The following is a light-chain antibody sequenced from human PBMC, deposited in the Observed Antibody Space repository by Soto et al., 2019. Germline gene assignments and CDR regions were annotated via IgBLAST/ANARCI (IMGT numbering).Light chain of an antibody. CDR3: AAWDDSLNVYV. CDR1: SSNIGSNT. Sequence: QLVLTQPPSASGTPGQRVTISCSGRSSNIGSNTVNWHRQLPGTAPKLLIYHNDQRPSGVPDRFSGSKSGTSASLAISGLQSEDEADFYCAAWDDSLNVYVFGTGTKLTVL. CDR2: HND. J-gene: IGLJ1*01. V-gene: IGLV1-44*01.